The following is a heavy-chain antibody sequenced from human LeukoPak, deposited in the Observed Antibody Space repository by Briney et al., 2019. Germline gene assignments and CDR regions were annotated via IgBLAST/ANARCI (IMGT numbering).Heavy chain of an antibody. J-gene: IGHJ6*03. D-gene: IGHD6-19*01. CDR1: GFTFSSYG. CDR3: AKSTRSGWYYYYYMDV. V-gene: IGHV3-30*18. Sequence: GGSLRLSCAASGFTFSSYGMHWVRQAPGKGLEWVAVISYDGSNKYYADSVKGRFTISRDNSKNTLYLQMDSLRAEDTAVYYCAKSTRSGWYYYYYMDVWGKGTTVTVSS. CDR2: ISYDGSNK.